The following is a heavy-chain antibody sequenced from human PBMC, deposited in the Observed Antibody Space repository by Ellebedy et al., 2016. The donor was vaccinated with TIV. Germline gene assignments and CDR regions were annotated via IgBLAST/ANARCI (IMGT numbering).Heavy chain of an antibody. V-gene: IGHV3-23*01. D-gene: IGHD3-10*01. CDR2: ISGSGGST. CDR3: AKGDRLWFGESPFDY. J-gene: IGHJ4*02. Sequence: GGSLRLSCAASGFTFSSYAMSWVRQAPGKGLEWVSAISGSGGSTYYADSVKGRFTISRDNSKNTLYLQMNSLRAEDTAVYYCAKGDRLWFGESPFDYWGQGTLVTVSS. CDR1: GFTFSSYA.